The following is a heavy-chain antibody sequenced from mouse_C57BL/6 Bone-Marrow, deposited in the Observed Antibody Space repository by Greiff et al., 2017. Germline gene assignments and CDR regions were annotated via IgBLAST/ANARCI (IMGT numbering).Heavy chain of an antibody. J-gene: IGHJ2*01. CDR1: GFTFSDYG. Sequence: EVKLVESGGGLVKPGGSLKLSCAASGFTFSDYGMHWVRQAPEKGLEWVAYISSGSSTIYYADTVKGRFTISRDNAKNTRFLQMTSLRSEDAAMYYCARRDITTVVVDYWGQGTTLTVSS. CDR2: ISSGSSTI. V-gene: IGHV5-17*01. CDR3: ARRDITTVVVDY. D-gene: IGHD1-1*01.